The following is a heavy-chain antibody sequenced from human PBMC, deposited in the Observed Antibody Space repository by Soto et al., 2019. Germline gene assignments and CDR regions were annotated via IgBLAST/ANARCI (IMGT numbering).Heavy chain of an antibody. CDR3: ARYTRSTGWLDY. CDR2: IYPTGST. CDR1: GGAINSYY. D-gene: IGHD6-19*01. V-gene: IGHV4-4*07. J-gene: IGHJ4*02. Sequence: QVQLQESGPGLVKPSETLSLTCTVSGGAINSYYWSWIRQPAGKGLEWIGRIYPTGSTNYNPSLKSRVTMSLDTSDNQFSLKLTSVNAADAAVYYWARYTRSTGWLDYWGQGTLVTVSS.